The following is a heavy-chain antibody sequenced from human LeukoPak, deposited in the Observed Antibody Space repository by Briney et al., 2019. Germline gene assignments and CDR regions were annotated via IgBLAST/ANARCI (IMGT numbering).Heavy chain of an antibody. V-gene: IGHV1-69*13. D-gene: IGHD6-13*01. CDR3: AGGVAAAGTYVY. CDR2: IIPIFGTA. J-gene: IGHJ4*02. CDR1: GYTFTSYG. Sequence: SVKVSCKASGYTFTSYGISWVRQAPGQGLEWMGGIIPIFGTANYAQKFQGRVTITADESTSTAYMELSSLRSEDTAVYYCAGGVAAAGTYVYWGQGTLVTVSS.